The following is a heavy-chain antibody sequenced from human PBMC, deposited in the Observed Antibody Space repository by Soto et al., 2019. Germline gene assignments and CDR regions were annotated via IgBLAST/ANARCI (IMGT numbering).Heavy chain of an antibody. J-gene: IGHJ4*02. CDR2: INPSARSA. D-gene: IGHD1-1*01. CDR3: ARDNSAANGVLDH. Sequence: ASVKVSCKASGYTFTNYYLHWVRQAPGQGLEWVGMINPSARSASYAQKLRGRLTMARDTSTTTVYMELSRLTSEDTAVYYCARDNSAANGVLDHWGLGTLVTVSS. V-gene: IGHV1-46*04. CDR1: GYTFTNYY.